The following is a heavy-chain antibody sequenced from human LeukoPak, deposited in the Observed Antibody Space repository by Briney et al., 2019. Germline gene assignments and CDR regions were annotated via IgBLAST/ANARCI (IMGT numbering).Heavy chain of an antibody. Sequence: GRSLRPSCAASGFTFSTYEMNWVRQAPGKGLEWVANIKQDGSEKYYVDSVKGRFTISRDNAKNSLYLQMNSLRAEDTAVYYCASTYGGRDYWGQGTLVTVSS. CDR3: ASTYGGRDY. CDR2: IKQDGSEK. J-gene: IGHJ4*02. CDR1: GFTFSTYE. V-gene: IGHV3-7*01. D-gene: IGHD1-26*01.